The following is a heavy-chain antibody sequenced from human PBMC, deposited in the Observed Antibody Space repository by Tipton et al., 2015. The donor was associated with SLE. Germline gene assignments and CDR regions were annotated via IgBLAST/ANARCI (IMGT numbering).Heavy chain of an antibody. Sequence: TLSLTCTVSGGSISTYYWSWIRQPPKQGLEWIGWIYHTGSTDYNPSLRSRVTISRDTSKNQFSVKLSSVTAVDTAIYYCARGGLGFCTSGTCYDVTDIWGQGTMVTVSS. D-gene: IGHD2-2*01. CDR3: ARGGLGFCTSGTCYDVTDI. J-gene: IGHJ3*02. V-gene: IGHV4-59*08. CDR2: IYHTGST. CDR1: GGSISTYY.